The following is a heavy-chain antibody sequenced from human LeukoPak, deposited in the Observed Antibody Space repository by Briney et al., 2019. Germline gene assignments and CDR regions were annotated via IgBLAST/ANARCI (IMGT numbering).Heavy chain of an antibody. J-gene: IGHJ3*02. CDR3: ARDPGSWYSEGAFDI. D-gene: IGHD6-13*01. CDR1: GGSISSGSYY. V-gene: IGHV4-61*02. Sequence: PSETLSLTCTVSGGSISSGSYYWSWIRQPAGKGLEWIGRIYTSGSTNYNPSLKSRVTISVDTSKNQFSLKLSSVTAADTAVYYCARDPGSWYSEGAFDIWGQGTMVTVSS. CDR2: IYTSGST.